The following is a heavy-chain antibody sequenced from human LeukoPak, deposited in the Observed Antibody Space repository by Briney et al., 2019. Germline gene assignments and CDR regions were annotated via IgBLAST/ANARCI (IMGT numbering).Heavy chain of an antibody. CDR2: VNGPGDWT. Sequence: GGSLRLSCAASGFTFSSHWMRWVRQAPGEGLVWVSRVNGPGDWTHYADSVRGRFIISRDNAENTISLQMNNLRAEDTAVYFCAREVFEGQRQSDAFDVWGQGTMVTVSS. CDR1: GFTFSSHW. CDR3: AREVFEGQRQSDAFDV. D-gene: IGHD6-25*01. V-gene: IGHV3-74*01. J-gene: IGHJ3*01.